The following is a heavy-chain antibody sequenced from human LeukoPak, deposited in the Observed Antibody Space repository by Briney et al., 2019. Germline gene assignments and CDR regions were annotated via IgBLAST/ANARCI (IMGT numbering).Heavy chain of an antibody. V-gene: IGHV4-39*01. D-gene: IGHD6-19*01. CDR2: IYYSGST. Sequence: SETLSLTCTVSGGSISSSSYYWGWIRQPPGKGLEWIGSIYYSGSTYYNPSLKSRVTISVDTSKNPFSLKLSSVTAADTAVYYCASIAVAKNWFDPWGQGTLVTVSS. CDR3: ASIAVAKNWFDP. CDR1: GGSISSSSYY. J-gene: IGHJ5*02.